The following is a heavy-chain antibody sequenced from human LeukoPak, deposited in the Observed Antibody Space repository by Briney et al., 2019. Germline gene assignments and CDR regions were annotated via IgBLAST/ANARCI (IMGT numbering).Heavy chain of an antibody. Sequence: SETLSLTCTVSGGSISSYYWSWIRQPPGKGLEWIGYIYYSGSTNYNPSLKSRVTISVDTSKNQFSLKLSSVTAADTAVYYCARHSGGGGYVRDWGQGTLVTVSS. J-gene: IGHJ4*02. D-gene: IGHD5-12*01. V-gene: IGHV4-59*08. CDR1: GGSISSYY. CDR3: ARHSGGGGYVRD. CDR2: IYYSGST.